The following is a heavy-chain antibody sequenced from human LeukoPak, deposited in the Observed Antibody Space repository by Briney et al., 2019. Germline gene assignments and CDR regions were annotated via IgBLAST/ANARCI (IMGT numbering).Heavy chain of an antibody. J-gene: IGHJ6*03. CDR3: ASGLSSLFSFGAALDYYMAV. CDR1: GYTFTNHY. Sequence: ASVKVSCKASGYTFTNHYMHWVRQARGQGLEWMGWINPHSGDTNYAQKVQGRVIITRDTSMSTAYMELSSLRSDDTAMYYCASGLSSLFSFGAALDYYMAVWGKGTTVTVSS. D-gene: IGHD5-18*01. CDR2: INPHSGDT. V-gene: IGHV1-2*02.